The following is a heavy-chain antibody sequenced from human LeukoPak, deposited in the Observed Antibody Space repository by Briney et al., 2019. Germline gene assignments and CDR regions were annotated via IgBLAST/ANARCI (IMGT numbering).Heavy chain of an antibody. CDR3: AREKGYCSSTSCYGAGGMDV. CDR1: GYTFTSYD. V-gene: IGHV1-8*01. J-gene: IGHJ6*02. D-gene: IGHD2-2*01. CDR2: MNPNSGNT. Sequence: ASVKVSCKASGYTFTSYDINWVRQATGQGLEWMGWMNPNSGNTGYAQKFQGRVAMTRNTSISTAYMELSSLRSEDTAVYYCAREKGYCSSTSCYGAGGMDVWGQGTTVTVSS.